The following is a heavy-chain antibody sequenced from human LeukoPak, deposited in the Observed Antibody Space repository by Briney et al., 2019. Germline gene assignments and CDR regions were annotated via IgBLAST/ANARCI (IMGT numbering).Heavy chain of an antibody. V-gene: IGHV1-8*01. CDR2: MNPNSGNT. Sequence: ASVKVSCKASGYTFTSYDINWVRQATGQGLEWMGWMNPNSGNTGYAQKFQGRVTMTRNTSISTAYMELGSLRSEDTAVYYCARNSYYDFWSGYYTRWFDPWGQGTLVTVSS. D-gene: IGHD3-3*01. CDR3: ARNSYYDFWSGYYTRWFDP. CDR1: GYTFTSYD. J-gene: IGHJ5*02.